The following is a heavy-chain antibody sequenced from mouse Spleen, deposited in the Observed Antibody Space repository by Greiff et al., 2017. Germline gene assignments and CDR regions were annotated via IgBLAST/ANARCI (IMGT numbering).Heavy chain of an antibody. CDR1: GYAFSSSW. J-gene: IGHJ2*01. CDR3: AREGTARDY. Sequence: QVQLQQSGPELVKPGASVKISCKASGYAFSSSWMNWVKQRPGKGLEWIGRIYPGDGDTNYNGKFKGKATLTADKSSSTAYMQLSSLTSEDSAVYFCAREGTARDYWGQGTTLTVSS. V-gene: IGHV1-82*01. CDR2: IYPGDGDT. D-gene: IGHD3-2*01.